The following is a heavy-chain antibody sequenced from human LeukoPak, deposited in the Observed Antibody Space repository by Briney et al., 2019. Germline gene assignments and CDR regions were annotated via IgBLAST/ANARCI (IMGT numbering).Heavy chain of an antibody. CDR3: ARAFNYDSSGYPGA. CDR2: IYYSGST. CDR1: GGSTSSYY. D-gene: IGHD3-22*01. J-gene: IGHJ5*02. V-gene: IGHV4-59*01. Sequence: SEALSLTCTVSGGSTSSYYWSWIRQPPGKGLEWIGYIYYSGSTNYSPSLKSRVTISVDTSKNQFSLKLSSVTAADTAVYYCARAFNYDSSGYPGAWGQGTLVTVSS.